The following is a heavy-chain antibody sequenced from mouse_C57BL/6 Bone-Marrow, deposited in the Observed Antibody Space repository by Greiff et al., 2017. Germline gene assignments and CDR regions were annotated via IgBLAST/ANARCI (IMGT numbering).Heavy chain of an antibody. CDR3: VRDSNYFRVY. CDR1: GFTFNTYA. J-gene: IGHJ4*01. CDR2: IRSKSSNYAT. Sequence: DVQLVESGGGLVQPKGSLKLSCAASGFTFNTYAMPCVRHAPGKGLEWVARIRSKSSNYATYYADAVKDRFHISRDDSQSMLYLQMNNLKTEDTAMYYCVRDSNYFRVYWGQGTSATVSP. V-gene: IGHV10-3*01.